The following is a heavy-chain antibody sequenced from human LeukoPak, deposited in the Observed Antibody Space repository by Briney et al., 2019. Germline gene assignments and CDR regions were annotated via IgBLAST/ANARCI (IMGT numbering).Heavy chain of an antibody. Sequence: GSLRLSFAGSGFTFRSYSIAWGRQAPGKGLGNFSAISSYGGSTYYANSVKGRFTISRDNSKNTLYLQMNSLRAEDTAVYYCAKEGIEGYYYDSSGYYNWFDPWGQGTLVTVSS. D-gene: IGHD3-22*01. CDR3: AKEGIEGYYYDSSGYYNWFDP. J-gene: IGHJ5*02. CDR1: GFTFRSYS. V-gene: IGHV3-64*01. CDR2: ISSYGGST.